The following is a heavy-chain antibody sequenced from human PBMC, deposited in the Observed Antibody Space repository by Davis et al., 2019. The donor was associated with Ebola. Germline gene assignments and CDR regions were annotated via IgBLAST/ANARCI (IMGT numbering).Heavy chain of an antibody. J-gene: IGHJ6*02. CDR1: GFTFSSYW. V-gene: IGHV3-7*03. CDR3: ARGADVDTAMVGPYYYYNMDV. D-gene: IGHD5-18*01. CDR2: IKQDGSEK. Sequence: GESLKISCAASGFTFSSYWMSWVRQAPGKGPEWVANIKQDGSEKYYVDSVKGRFTISRDNAKNSLYLQMNSLRAEDTAVYYCARGADVDTAMVGPYYYYNMDVWGQGTTVTVSS.